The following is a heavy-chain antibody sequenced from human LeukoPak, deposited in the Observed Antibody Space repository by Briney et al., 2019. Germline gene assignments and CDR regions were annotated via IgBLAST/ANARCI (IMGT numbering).Heavy chain of an antibody. CDR2: MYYSGST. D-gene: IGHD5-12*01. Sequence: SETLSLTCTVSGASISCYYWSWIRQPPGKGLEWVGFMYYSGSTYYNPSLKSRVTISVDTSKDQFSLKLSSVTAADTAVYYCARDTRSGYDSWGQGTLVTVSS. CDR1: GASISCYY. CDR3: ARDTRSGYDS. J-gene: IGHJ4*02. V-gene: IGHV4-59*01.